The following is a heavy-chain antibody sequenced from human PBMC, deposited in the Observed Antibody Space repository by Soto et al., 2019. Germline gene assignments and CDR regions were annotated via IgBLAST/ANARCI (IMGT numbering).Heavy chain of an antibody. CDR1: GLIFSDVW. CDR2: IKTKPDDGTI. CDR3: TTSNLGVDF. V-gene: IGHV3-15*01. Sequence: GGSLRLSCAASGLIFSDVWVTWVRQAPGKGLEWVGRIKTKPDDGTIDYAAPVRGRFTISRDDSKNTLYLQMTSLTPDDTGVYYCTTSNLGVDFWGPGTLVTVSS. D-gene: IGHD1-1*01. J-gene: IGHJ4*02.